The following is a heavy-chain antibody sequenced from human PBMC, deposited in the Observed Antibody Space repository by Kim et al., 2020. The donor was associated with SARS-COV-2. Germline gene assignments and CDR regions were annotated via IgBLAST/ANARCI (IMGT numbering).Heavy chain of an antibody. J-gene: IGHJ6*02. D-gene: IGHD6-19*01. CDR3: ARGDNEWLVLGAYGMDV. Sequence: GGSLRLSCAASGFTFSSYSMNWVRQAPGKGLEWVSYISSSSSTIYYADSVKGRFTISRDNAKNSLYLQMNSLRDEDTAVYYCARGDNEWLVLGAYGMDVWGQGTTVTVSS. CDR1: GFTFSSYS. CDR2: ISSSSSTI. V-gene: IGHV3-48*02.